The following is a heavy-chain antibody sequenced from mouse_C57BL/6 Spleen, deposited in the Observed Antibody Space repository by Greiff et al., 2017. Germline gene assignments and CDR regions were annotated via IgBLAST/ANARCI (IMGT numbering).Heavy chain of an antibody. CDR3: ARRGTVVPFDY. V-gene: IGHV1-72*01. D-gene: IGHD1-1*01. J-gene: IGHJ2*01. CDR2: IDPNSGGT. Sequence: QVQLKQPGAELVKPGASVKLSCKASGYTFTSYWMHWVKQRPGRGLEWIGRIDPNSGGTKYTEKFKSKATLTVDKPSSTAYMQLSSLTSEDSAVYYCARRGTVVPFDYWGQGTTLTVSS. CDR1: GYTFTSYW.